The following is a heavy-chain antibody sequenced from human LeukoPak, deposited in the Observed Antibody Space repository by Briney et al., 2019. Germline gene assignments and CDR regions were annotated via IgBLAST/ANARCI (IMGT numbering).Heavy chain of an antibody. CDR1: GFTFSSFS. D-gene: IGHD2-2*01. Sequence: GGSLRLSCAASGFTFSSFSMNWVRQAPGRGLEWVSSISTGSSYINYADSVKGRFAISRDNAQNSLYLQMTSLRAEDTAVYYCARSEGYCSSASCDAYYYYMDVWGKGTTVTVSS. J-gene: IGHJ6*03. CDR3: ARSEGYCSSASCDAYYYYMDV. CDR2: ISTGSSYI. V-gene: IGHV3-21*01.